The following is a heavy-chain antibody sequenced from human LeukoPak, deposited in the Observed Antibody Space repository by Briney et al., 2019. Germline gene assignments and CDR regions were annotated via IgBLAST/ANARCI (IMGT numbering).Heavy chain of an antibody. J-gene: IGHJ3*02. Sequence: ASVKVSCKASGGTFSYYAINWVRQAPGQGLEWMGGIVPIFGTANYAQKFQGRVTITADESTSTAYMELSSLRSEDTAVYYCARGTAYCGGDCYLSGSEAFDIWGQGTMVTVSS. CDR1: GGTFSYYA. CDR3: ARGTAYCGGDCYLSGSEAFDI. CDR2: IVPIFGTA. D-gene: IGHD2-21*02. V-gene: IGHV1-69*13.